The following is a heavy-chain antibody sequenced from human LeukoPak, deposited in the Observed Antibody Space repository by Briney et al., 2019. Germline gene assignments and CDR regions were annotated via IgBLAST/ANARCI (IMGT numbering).Heavy chain of an antibody. CDR3: ARGYCSGGSCYPFDY. D-gene: IGHD2-15*01. J-gene: IGHJ4*02. V-gene: IGHV4-59*01. Sequence: SETLSLTCTVSGGSISSYYWSWIRQPPGKGLEWLGYIYYSGSTNYNPSLKSRVTISVDTSKNQFSLKLSSVTAADTAVYYCARGYCSGGSCYPFDYWGQGTLVTVSS. CDR2: IYYSGST. CDR1: GGSISSYY.